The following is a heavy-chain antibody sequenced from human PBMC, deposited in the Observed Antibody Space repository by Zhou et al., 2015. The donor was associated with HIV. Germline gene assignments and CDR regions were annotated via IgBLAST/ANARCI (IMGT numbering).Heavy chain of an antibody. CDR3: AINILTGYGFDY. J-gene: IGHJ4*02. CDR1: GYDFLNYG. D-gene: IGHD3-9*01. CDR2: INPFKGYT. V-gene: IGHV1-18*01. Sequence: QVQLVQSGPELKKPGASVKVSCKASGYDFLNYGINWVRQAPGQGPEWVGWINPFKGYTNYAQKFQGRVTMTTDTSIITTFMELRGLSSGDTALYYCAINILTGYGFDYWGQGTLVTVSS.